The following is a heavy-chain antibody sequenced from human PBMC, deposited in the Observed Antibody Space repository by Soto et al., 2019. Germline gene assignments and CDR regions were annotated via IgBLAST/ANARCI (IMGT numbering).Heavy chain of an antibody. CDR1: VGSISSSSYY. CDR2: IYYSGST. Sequence: SETLSLTCTVSVGSISSSSYYWGWIRQPPGKGLEWIGSIYYSGSTYYNPSLKSRVTISVDTSKNQFSLKLSSVTAADTAVYYCARDHYVYDILTGYGYYYGMDVWGQGTTVT. CDR3: ARDHYVYDILTGYGYYYGMDV. J-gene: IGHJ6*02. D-gene: IGHD3-9*01. V-gene: IGHV4-39*02.